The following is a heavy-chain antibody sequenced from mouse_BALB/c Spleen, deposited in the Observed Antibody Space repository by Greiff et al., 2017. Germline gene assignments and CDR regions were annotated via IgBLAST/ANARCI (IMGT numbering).Heavy chain of an antibody. CDR3: ARRERCFDY. Sequence: VNVVESGGDLVKPGGSLKLSCAASGFTFSSYGMSWVRQTPDKRLEWVATISSGGSYTYYPDSVKGRFTISRDNAKNTLYLQMSSLKSEDTAMYYCARRERCFDYWGQGTTLTVSS. CDR1: GFTFSSYG. V-gene: IGHV5-6*02. CDR2: ISSGGSYT. J-gene: IGHJ2*01.